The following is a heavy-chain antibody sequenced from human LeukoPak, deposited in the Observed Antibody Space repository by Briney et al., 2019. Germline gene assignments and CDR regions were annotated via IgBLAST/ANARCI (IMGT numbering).Heavy chain of an antibody. CDR2: IYYSGTT. Sequence: SETLSLTCTVSVCSFSGYFWSWIRQPPGQGLEWIGCIYYSGTTDYNPSLMRRVTLSVGTSKNQFSLKLTSVTAADTAVYYCASDNARGGSFSDYLRYFHHWGQGTLVTVSS. CDR1: VCSFSGYF. V-gene: IGHV4-59*08. D-gene: IGHD5/OR15-5a*01. CDR3: ASDNARGGSFSDYLRYFHH. J-gene: IGHJ1*01.